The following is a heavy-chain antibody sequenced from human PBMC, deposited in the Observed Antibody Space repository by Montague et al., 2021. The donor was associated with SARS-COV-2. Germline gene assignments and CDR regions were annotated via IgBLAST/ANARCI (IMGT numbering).Heavy chain of an antibody. Sequence: SETLSLTCTVSGGSISSSSYYWGWIRQPPGKGLEGIGSIYYSGSTYYNPSLKSRVTISVDTSKNQFSLKLSSVTAADTAVYYCARWKLYCSGGSCYSNRFDIWGQGTMVTVSS. D-gene: IGHD2-15*01. V-gene: IGHV4-39*01. J-gene: IGHJ3*02. CDR2: IYYSGST. CDR1: GGSISSSSYY. CDR3: ARWKLYCSGGSCYSNRFDI.